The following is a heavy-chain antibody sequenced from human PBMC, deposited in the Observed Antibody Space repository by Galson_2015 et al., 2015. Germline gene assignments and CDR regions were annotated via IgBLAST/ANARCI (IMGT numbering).Heavy chain of an antibody. J-gene: IGHJ4*02. Sequence: SLRLSCAATGFTFSSYVMSWVRQAPGKGLEWVSSISATDSSPSYGDSVKGRFTISRDNSKNTLYMQMNSLRAEDTAVYYCVKAVYYDGSAYPLFEYLGQGTLVTVSS. CDR2: ISATDSSP. V-gene: IGHV3-23*01. CDR3: VKAVYYDGSAYPLFEY. CDR1: GFTFSSYV. D-gene: IGHD3-22*01.